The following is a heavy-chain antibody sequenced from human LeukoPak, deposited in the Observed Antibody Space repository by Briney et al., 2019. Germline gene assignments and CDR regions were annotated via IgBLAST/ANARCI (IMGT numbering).Heavy chain of an antibody. CDR2: MSPKSGNT. V-gene: IGHV1-8*01. J-gene: IGHJ4*02. Sequence: GASVKVSCKASGQTFTSHDINWVRQATGLGLEWLGWMSPKSGNTGYAQKFQGRVTMTRDTSISTAYMELSSLRFDDTAVYFCTREKDCADGICYEDWGQGTLVTVSS. CDR1: GQTFTSHD. CDR3: TREKDCADGICYED. D-gene: IGHD2-8*01.